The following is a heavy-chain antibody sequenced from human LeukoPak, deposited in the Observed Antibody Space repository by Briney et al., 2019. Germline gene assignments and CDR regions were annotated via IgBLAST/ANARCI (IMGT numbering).Heavy chain of an antibody. Sequence: GGSLRLSCPASGFTFSSYSMNWVRQPQGKGLEWVSSITSRGRYIYYADSVKDRFTISRDNDENSLYLQVDSLTAEDTAGYYCTRKGSQWDFLVDYWGQGTRVAVSP. CDR2: ITSRGRYI. CDR3: TRKGSQWDFLVDY. J-gene: IGHJ4*02. D-gene: IGHD2/OR15-2a*01. V-gene: IGHV3-21*01. CDR1: GFTFSSYS.